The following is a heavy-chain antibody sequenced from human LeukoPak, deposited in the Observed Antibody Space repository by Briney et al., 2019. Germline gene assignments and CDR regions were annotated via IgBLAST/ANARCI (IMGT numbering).Heavy chain of an antibody. J-gene: IGHJ4*02. D-gene: IGHD1-26*01. CDR2: INSDGIST. CDR3: ARLATQVSGSYSIDY. V-gene: IGHV3-74*01. CDR1: GLTFSSYW. Sequence: GGSLRLSCAASGLTFSSYWMHWVRQAPGKGLVWVSRINSDGISTSYADSVKGRFTISRDNAKNTLYLQMNSLRADDTAVYYCARLATQVSGSYSIDYWGQGTLVTVSS.